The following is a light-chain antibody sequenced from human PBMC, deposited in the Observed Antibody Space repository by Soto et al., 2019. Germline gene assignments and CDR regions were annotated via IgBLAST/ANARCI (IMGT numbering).Light chain of an antibody. CDR1: SSDVGGYNY. J-gene: IGLJ3*02. Sequence: QSALTQPPSASGSPGQSVTISCTGTSSDVGGYNYVSWYPQYPGKAPKLMIYEVSKRPSGVPDRFSGSKSGNTASLTVSGLQAEDEADYYCSSYAGSNNLVFGGGTKLTVL. CDR3: SSYAGSNNLV. V-gene: IGLV2-8*01. CDR2: EVS.